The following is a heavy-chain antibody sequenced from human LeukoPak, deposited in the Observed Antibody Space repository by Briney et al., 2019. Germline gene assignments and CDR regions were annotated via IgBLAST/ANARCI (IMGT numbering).Heavy chain of an antibody. V-gene: IGHV1-46*01. J-gene: IGHJ4*02. CDR2: INPSGGST. D-gene: IGHD3-3*01. CDR1: GYTFTSYY. CDR3: AATDRFLDPNWSKRQISTGSRFDY. Sequence: ASVTVSCTASGYTFTSYYMHWVRQAPGQGLEWMGIINPSGGSTSYAQKFQGRVTMTRDTSTSTVYMELSSLRSEDTAVYYCAATDRFLDPNWSKRQISTGSRFDYWGQGTLVTVSS.